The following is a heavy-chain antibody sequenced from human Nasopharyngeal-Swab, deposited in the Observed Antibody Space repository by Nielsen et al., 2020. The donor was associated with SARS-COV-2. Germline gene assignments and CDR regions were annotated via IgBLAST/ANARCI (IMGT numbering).Heavy chain of an antibody. Sequence: ASVKVSCKASGYTFTAFSIHWVRQSPGQGLEWVGRIGTSSGGTLYAQRFRGRVTMTRDTSVATAYMELSDLRSDDTAVYYCSRDSPASRGDYWGQGTLVTVSS. V-gene: IGHV1-2*06. J-gene: IGHJ4*02. D-gene: IGHD5-24*01. CDR2: IGTSSGGT. CDR3: SRDSPASRGDY. CDR1: GYTFTAFS.